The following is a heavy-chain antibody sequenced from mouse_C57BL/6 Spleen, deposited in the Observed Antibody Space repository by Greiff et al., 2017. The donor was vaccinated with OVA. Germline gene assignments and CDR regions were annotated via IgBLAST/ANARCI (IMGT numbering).Heavy chain of an antibody. CDR1: GFPFSDYG. D-gene: IGHD1-1*02. Sequence: EVKLVESGGGLVKPGGSLKLSCAASGFPFSDYGMHWVRQAPEKGLEWVAYISSCSSTIYYADTVKGRFTICRDNAKNTLFLQMTSLRSEDTAMYYCARGGNHYFDYWGQGTTLTVSS. CDR3: ARGGNHYFDY. J-gene: IGHJ2*01. CDR2: ISSCSSTI. V-gene: IGHV5-17*01.